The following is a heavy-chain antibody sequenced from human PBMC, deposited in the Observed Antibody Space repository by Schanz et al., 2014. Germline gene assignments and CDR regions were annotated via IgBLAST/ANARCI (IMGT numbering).Heavy chain of an antibody. Sequence: EADLVESGGGLIQRGESLRLSCSASGFTFNSYAMTWVRQAPGKGLEWVSSISHSGGSKYYADSVKGRFTISRDNSENTLYLQMNSLSADDTAVFYCAKGMGYCSGGTCYDCYYYGLDVWGQGTTVTVSS. CDR3: AKGMGYCSGGTCYDCYYYGLDV. CDR1: GFTFNSYA. J-gene: IGHJ6*02. CDR2: ISHSGGSK. V-gene: IGHV3-23*04. D-gene: IGHD2-15*01.